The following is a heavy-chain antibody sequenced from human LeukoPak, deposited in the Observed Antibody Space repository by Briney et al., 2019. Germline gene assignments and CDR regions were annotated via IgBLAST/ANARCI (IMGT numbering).Heavy chain of an antibody. J-gene: IGHJ5*02. V-gene: IGHV1-18*04. D-gene: IGHD6-13*01. CDR1: GYTFTSYG. Sequence: GASVKVSCKASGYTFTSYGISWVRQAPGQGLEWMGWISAYNGNTNYAQKLQGRVTMTTDTSTSTAYMELRGLRSDDTAVYYCARVGSSSLNNWFDPWGQGTLVTVSS. CDR2: ISAYNGNT. CDR3: ARVGSSSLNNWFDP.